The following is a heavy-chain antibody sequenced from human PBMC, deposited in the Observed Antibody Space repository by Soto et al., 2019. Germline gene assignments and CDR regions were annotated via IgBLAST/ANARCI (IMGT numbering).Heavy chain of an antibody. D-gene: IGHD3-22*01. CDR3: AKAGAGYYDSSGYSKWYY. Sequence: EVQLLESGGGLVQPGGSLRLSCAASGFTFSSYAMSWVRQAPGKGLEWVSAISGSGGSTYYADSVKGRFTISRDNSKNTLYLQMNSLRAEDTAVYYCAKAGAGYYDSSGYSKWYYWGQGTLVTVSS. J-gene: IGHJ4*02. CDR2: ISGSGGST. CDR1: GFTFSSYA. V-gene: IGHV3-23*01.